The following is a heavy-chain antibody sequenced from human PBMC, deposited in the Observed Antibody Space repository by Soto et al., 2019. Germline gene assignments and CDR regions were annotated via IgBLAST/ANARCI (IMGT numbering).Heavy chain of an antibody. CDR3: ARRVRGVIQHAFDI. CDR1: GFTFSSYS. Sequence: GGSLRLSCAASGFTFSSYSMNWVRQAPGKGLEWVSYISSSSSTIYYADSVKGRFTISRDNAKNSLYLQMNSLRAEDTAVYYCARRVRGVIQHAFDIWGQGTMVTVSS. D-gene: IGHD3-10*01. CDR2: ISSSSSTI. J-gene: IGHJ3*02. V-gene: IGHV3-48*04.